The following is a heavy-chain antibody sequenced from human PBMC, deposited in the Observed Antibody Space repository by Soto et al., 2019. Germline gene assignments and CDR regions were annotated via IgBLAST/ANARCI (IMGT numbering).Heavy chain of an antibody. CDR3: ARPPEGYYGDYYNFFDI. CDR2: IIPILGIA. CDR1: VCTFSVYT. Sequence: SSVKVSRKASVCTFSVYTISWVRQAPGQGLEWMGRIIPILGIANYAQKFQGRVTITADKSTSTAYMELSSLRSEDTAVYYCARPPEGYYGDYYNFFDIWGQGTMVTVSS. V-gene: IGHV1-69*02. D-gene: IGHD4-17*01. J-gene: IGHJ3*02.